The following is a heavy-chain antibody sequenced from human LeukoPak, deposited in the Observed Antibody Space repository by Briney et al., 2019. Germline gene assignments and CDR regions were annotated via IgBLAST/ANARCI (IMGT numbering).Heavy chain of an antibody. CDR1: GGSFSGYY. CDR2: INHSGST. CDR3: ARGLYGGSWLSVYYYYGMDV. D-gene: IGHD2-15*01. J-gene: IGHJ6*02. Sequence: PSETLSLTCAVYGGSFSGYYWSWIRQPPGKGLEWIGEINHSGSTNYNPSLKSRLTISVDTSKNQFSLKLSSVTAADTAVYYCARGLYGGSWLSVYYYYGMDVWGQGTTVTVSS. V-gene: IGHV4-34*01.